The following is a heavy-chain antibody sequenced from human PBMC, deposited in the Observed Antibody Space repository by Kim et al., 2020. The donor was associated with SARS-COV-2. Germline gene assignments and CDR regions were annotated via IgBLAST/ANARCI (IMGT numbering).Heavy chain of an antibody. D-gene: IGHD3-3*01. CDR3: ARDRKVYDIWIGSYAYY. J-gene: IGHJ6*01. Sequence: GGSLRLSCAASGFTFSSYWMHWVRQPPGQGLVWVSRINSDGSSTSYADSVKGRFTISRVNAKNTLYLQMNSPRAEATAVDYCARDRKVYDIWIGSYAYY. CDR1: GFTFSSYW. CDR2: INSDGSST. V-gene: IGHV3-74*01.